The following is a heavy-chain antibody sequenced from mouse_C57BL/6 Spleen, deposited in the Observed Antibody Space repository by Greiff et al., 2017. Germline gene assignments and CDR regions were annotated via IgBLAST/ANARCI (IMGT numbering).Heavy chain of an antibody. V-gene: IGHV7-1*01. CDR2: RRNKANDYTT. Sequence: EVKLVESGGGLVQSGRSLRLSCATSGFTFSDFYMAWVRQAPGKGLEWIAARRNKANDYTTEYSASVKGRFIVSRDTSQSILYLQMNALRAEDTAIYYCARDADYYGTPFAYWGQGTLVTVSA. CDR1: GFTFSDFY. D-gene: IGHD1-1*01. J-gene: IGHJ3*01. CDR3: ARDADYYGTPFAY.